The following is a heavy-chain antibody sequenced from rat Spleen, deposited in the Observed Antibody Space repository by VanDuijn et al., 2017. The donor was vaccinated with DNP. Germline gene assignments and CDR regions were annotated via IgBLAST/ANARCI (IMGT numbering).Heavy chain of an antibody. V-gene: IGHV5S13*01. CDR2: ISTGGGNT. J-gene: IGHJ4*01. CDR1: GFTFSDYY. CDR3: ARLGTPYYAMDA. Sequence: EVQLVESGGGLVQPGRSLKLSCAASGFTFSDYYMAWVRQAPTKGLEWVASISTGGGNTYYRDSVKGRFTISRDNAKNTQYLQMDSLRSEDTATYYCARLGTPYYAMDAWGQGTSVTVSS. D-gene: IGHD1-4*01.